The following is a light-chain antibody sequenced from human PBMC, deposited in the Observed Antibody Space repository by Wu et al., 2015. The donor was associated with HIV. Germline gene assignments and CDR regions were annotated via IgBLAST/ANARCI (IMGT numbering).Light chain of an antibody. CDR2: AAS. V-gene: IGKV3-20*01. Sequence: IVLTQSPGTLSLSPGERATLSCRASQSVSSTYLAWYQQKPGHPPRLLIYAASRRATGIPDRFSGSGSGTDFSLTISRLEPEDFAVYYCHQYGGSPPFTFGPGTKVDIK. CDR1: QSVSSTY. CDR3: HQYGGSPPFT. J-gene: IGKJ3*01.